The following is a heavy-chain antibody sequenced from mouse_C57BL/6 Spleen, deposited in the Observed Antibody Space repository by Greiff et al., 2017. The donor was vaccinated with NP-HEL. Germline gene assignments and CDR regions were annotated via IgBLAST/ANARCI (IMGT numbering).Heavy chain of an antibody. V-gene: IGHV7-3*01. CDR3: ASPSTTVVPHWYFDV. J-gene: IGHJ1*03. D-gene: IGHD1-1*01. Sequence: EVLLVEPGGGLVQPGGSLSLSCAASGFTFTDYYMSWVSQTPGQALEWMGFIRNKANGYTTEYSASVKGRFTISRDNSQSILYLQKKALRAEDSATYYGASPSTTVVPHWYFDVWGTGTTVTVSS. CDR2: IRNKANGYTT. CDR1: GFTFTDYY.